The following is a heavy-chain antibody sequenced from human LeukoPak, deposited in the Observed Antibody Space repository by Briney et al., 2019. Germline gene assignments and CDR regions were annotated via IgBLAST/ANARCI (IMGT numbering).Heavy chain of an antibody. Sequence: PSETLSLTCAVYGGSFSGYYWSWIRQPPGKGLEWIGEINHSGSTKYNPSLKSRVTISVDTSKNQFSLKLSSVTTADTAVYYCARGRGRTNIITMVQGADYYYYYMDVWGKGTTVTISS. J-gene: IGHJ6*03. CDR3: ARGRGRTNIITMVQGADYYYYYMDV. CDR2: INHSGST. V-gene: IGHV4-34*01. D-gene: IGHD3-10*01. CDR1: GGSFSGYY.